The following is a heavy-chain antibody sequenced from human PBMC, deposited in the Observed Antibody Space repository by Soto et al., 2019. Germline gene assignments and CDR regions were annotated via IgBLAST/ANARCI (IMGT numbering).Heavy chain of an antibody. V-gene: IGHV3-30*03. J-gene: IGHJ4*02. D-gene: IGHD6-6*01. CDR2: ISSNGSHL. CDR1: GVTLSKSG. Sequence: QAQLVESGGGLVQPGASLRLSCAASGVTLSKSGIHWVHQAPGKGLQWVAVISSNGSHLFYADSVRGRFTVSRDNGNNTIYLQMNGLKSEDTGVYYCVTGSGVLESLWGQGTLVTVSS. CDR3: VTGSGVLESL.